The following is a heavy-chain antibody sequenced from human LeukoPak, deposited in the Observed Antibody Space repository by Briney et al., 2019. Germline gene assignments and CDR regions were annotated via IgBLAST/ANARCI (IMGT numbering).Heavy chain of an antibody. V-gene: IGHV3-23*01. CDR3: AEDRNSWYEAQDAFDI. D-gene: IGHD6-13*01. CDR2: ISGSGGST. CDR1: GFTFSNFG. Sequence: GGSLRLSCAASGFTFSNFGMSWVRQAPGKGLEWVSVISGSGGSTYYADSVKGRFTISRDNSKNTLYLQMNSLRAEDTAVYYCAEDRNSWYEAQDAFDIWGQGTMVTVSS. J-gene: IGHJ3*02.